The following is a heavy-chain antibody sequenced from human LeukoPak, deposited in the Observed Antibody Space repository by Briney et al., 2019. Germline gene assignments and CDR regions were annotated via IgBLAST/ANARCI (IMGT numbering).Heavy chain of an antibody. Sequence: SETLSLTCAVSGGSIRSGGYSWSWIRQPPGKGLEWIGYIYYSGSTYYNPSLKSRVTIPVDTSKNQFSLRLRSVTAADTAVYYCAISSYGSGSYRYIDYWGQGTLVTVSS. J-gene: IGHJ4*02. D-gene: IGHD3-10*01. CDR2: IYYSGST. V-gene: IGHV4-30-4*07. CDR3: AISSYGSGSYRYIDY. CDR1: GGSIRSGGYS.